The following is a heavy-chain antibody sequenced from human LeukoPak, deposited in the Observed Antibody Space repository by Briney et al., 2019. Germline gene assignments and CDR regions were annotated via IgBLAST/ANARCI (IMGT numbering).Heavy chain of an antibody. V-gene: IGHV4-34*01. Sequence: SETLSLTCAVYGGSFSGYYWSWIRQPPGKGLEWIGEINHSGSTNYNPSLKSRVTISVDTSKNQFSLKLSSVTAADTAVYYCARDGSSWYLAGEAFDIWGQGTMVTVSS. CDR3: ARDGSSWYLAGEAFDI. D-gene: IGHD6-13*01. CDR1: GGSFSGYY. J-gene: IGHJ3*02. CDR2: INHSGST.